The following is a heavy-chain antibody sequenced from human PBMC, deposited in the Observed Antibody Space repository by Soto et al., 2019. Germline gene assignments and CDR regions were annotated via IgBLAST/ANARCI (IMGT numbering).Heavy chain of an antibody. V-gene: IGHV6-1*01. Sequence: PSQTLSLTCAISGDSVSSNGAAWHWIRQSPSRGLEWLGKTYYRSQWYSDYAVSVKSRITINPDTSKNQFSLQMNSVTPEDTATYYCARGVSSWYFDYWGQGTLVTVSS. CDR2: TYYRSQWYS. CDR1: GDSVSSNGAA. CDR3: ARGVSSWYFDY. D-gene: IGHD2-15*01. J-gene: IGHJ4*02.